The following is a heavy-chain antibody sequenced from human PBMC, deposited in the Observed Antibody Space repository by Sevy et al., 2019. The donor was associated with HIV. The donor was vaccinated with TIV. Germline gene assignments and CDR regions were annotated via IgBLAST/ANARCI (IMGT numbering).Heavy chain of an antibody. Sequence: GGSLRLSCAASGFRFRNYAMTWVRQSPGMGLEWVSSLSASGDQTHYAESVKGRFTISRDNSKDTLYLQMNSLRAEDAGVYYCAKGGVYSPSENWFGPWGQRNLVTDSS. CDR2: LSASGDQT. J-gene: IGHJ5*02. V-gene: IGHV3-23*01. CDR1: GFRFRNYA. CDR3: AKGGVYSPSENWFGP. D-gene: IGHD3-10*01.